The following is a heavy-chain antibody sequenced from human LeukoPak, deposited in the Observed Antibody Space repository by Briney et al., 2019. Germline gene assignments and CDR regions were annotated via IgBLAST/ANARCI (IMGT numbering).Heavy chain of an antibody. CDR2: ISGSGGST. CDR3: AKDRDDYVWGSYLGAFDI. CDR1: GFTFSSYE. Sequence: LTGGSLRLSCAASGFTFSSYEMNWVRQAPGKGLEWVSLISGSGGSTYYADSVKGRFTISRDNSKNTLYLQMNSLRAEDTAVFYCAKDRDDYVWGSYLGAFDIWGQGTMVTVSS. J-gene: IGHJ3*02. D-gene: IGHD3-16*01. V-gene: IGHV3-23*01.